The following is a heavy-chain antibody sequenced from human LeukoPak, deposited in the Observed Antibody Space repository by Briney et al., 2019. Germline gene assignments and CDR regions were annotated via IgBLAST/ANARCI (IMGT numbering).Heavy chain of an antibody. D-gene: IGHD2-2*01. CDR2: ISASSRYI. J-gene: IGHJ5*02. CDR1: GFTLSNYD. V-gene: IGHV3-21*01. CDR3: ARADCSSPTLRRSWFDP. Sequence: PGGSLRLSCAASGFTLSNYDMNWVRQAPGKGLEWVSSISASSRYIYYKDSVRGRFTISRDDAKNSLYLEMNSLRAEDTAVYYCARADCSSPTLRRSWFDPWGQGTLVTVSS.